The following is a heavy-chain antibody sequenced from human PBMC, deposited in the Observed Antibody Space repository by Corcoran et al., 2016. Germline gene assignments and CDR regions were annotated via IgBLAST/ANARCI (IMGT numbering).Heavy chain of an antibody. Sequence: QVQLVQSGAEVKKPGASMKVSCKASGYTFTDYFMHWVRQAPGQGLAWMGWINPNSGGTNYAQKFQGRVTMTRDTSIRTAYMELSRLRSDDTAVYYCARGLYSSSSFLGYWGQGTLVTVSS. CDR2: INPNSGGT. V-gene: IGHV1-2*02. CDR3: ARGLYSSSSFLGY. CDR1: GYTFTDYF. D-gene: IGHD6-6*01. J-gene: IGHJ4*02.